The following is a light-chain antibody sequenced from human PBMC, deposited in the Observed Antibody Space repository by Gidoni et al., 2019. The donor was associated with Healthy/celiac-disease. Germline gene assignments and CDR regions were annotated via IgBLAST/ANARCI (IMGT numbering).Light chain of an antibody. Sequence: QMTQSPSSLSASVGDRVTITCRASQSISSYLNWYQQKPGNAPKLLIYAASSLQSGVPSRFSGSGSGTDFTLTISSLQPEDFATYYCQQSYSTPRTFGQGTKLEIK. CDR1: QSISSY. CDR3: QQSYSTPRT. V-gene: IGKV1-39*01. J-gene: IGKJ2*01. CDR2: AAS.